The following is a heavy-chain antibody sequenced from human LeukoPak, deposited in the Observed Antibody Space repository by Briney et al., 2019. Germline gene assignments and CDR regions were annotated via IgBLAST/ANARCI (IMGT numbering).Heavy chain of an antibody. CDR2: IHYIGTI. J-gene: IGHJ4*02. D-gene: IGHD5-18*01. V-gene: IGHV4-59*08. CDR3: ARHCGLTGRGYLDY. CDR1: SGSISSSY. Sequence: SETLSLTCSVSSGSISSSYWSWIRQAPGKGLDWIGYIHYIGTINYNPFFESRVTISVDTAQKQVYLKLKSVTADDTAVYYCARHCGLTGRGYLDYWGQGTLVTVS.